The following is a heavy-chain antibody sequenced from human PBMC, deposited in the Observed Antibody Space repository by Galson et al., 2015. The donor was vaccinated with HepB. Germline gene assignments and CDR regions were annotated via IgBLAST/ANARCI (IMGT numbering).Heavy chain of an antibody. Sequence: SLRLSCAASGFTFITYTMTWVRQAPGKGLEWVSSISDGGDTTYYADSVEGRFTISKDNSKNMVYLQLNSLRVEDTAIYYCVKDWRGNTCDATCMGNWSQGTLVTGSS. V-gene: IGHV3-23*01. CDR2: ISDGGDTT. CDR1: GFTFITYT. D-gene: IGHD4-23*01. J-gene: IGHJ4*02. CDR3: VKDWRGNTCDATCMGN.